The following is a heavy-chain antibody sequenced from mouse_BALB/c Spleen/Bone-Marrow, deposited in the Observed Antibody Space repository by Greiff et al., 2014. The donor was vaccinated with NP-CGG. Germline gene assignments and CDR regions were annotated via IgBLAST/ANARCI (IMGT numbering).Heavy chain of an antibody. Sequence: VQLQQPGAELVKPGASVKLSCTASGFNIKDTYMHWVKQRPEQGLEWIGRIDPANGNTKYDPKFQGKATITADTSSNTDYLQLSXLTSEDTAVYYCARPIFLWGQGTSFTVSS. CDR3: ARPIFL. J-gene: IGHJ4*01. V-gene: IGHV14-3*02. CDR1: GFNIKDTY. CDR2: IDPANGNT.